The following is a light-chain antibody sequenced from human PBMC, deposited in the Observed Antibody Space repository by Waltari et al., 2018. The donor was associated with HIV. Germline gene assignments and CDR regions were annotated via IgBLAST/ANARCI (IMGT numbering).Light chain of an antibody. CDR2: VNSDGSH. CDR3: QTWGTGIRV. V-gene: IGLV4-69*01. CDR1: SGHSTNA. Sequence: QLVLTQSPSASASLGASVKLTCTLSSGHSTNAIAWHQQQPEKGPRYLMKVNSDGSHSKGDGIPDRFSGSSSGSERYLIISSLQSEDEADYYCQTWGTGIRVFGGGTKLTGL. J-gene: IGLJ3*02.